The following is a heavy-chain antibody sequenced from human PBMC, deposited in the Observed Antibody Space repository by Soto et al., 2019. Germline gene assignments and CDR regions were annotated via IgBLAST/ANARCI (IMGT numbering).Heavy chain of an antibody. CDR1: GYSFTSYW. J-gene: IGHJ4*02. Sequence: RGESLKISCKGSGYSFTSYWIGWVRQMPGKGLEWMGIIYPGDSDTRYSPSFQGQVTISADKSISTAYLQWSSLKASDTAMYYCARHRSRWWEPRIAAAGFDYWGQGTLVTVSS. CDR2: IYPGDSDT. D-gene: IGHD6-13*01. V-gene: IGHV5-51*01. CDR3: ARHRSRWWEPRIAAAGFDY.